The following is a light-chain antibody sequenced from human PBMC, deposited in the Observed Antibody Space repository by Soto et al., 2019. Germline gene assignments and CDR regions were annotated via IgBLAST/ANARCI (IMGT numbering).Light chain of an antibody. CDR2: GAS. CDR3: QQYGNSPQT. CDR1: QSLNNNIY. Sequence: EIVLTQSPGTLSLSPGERATLSSRASQSLNNNIYLAWYQQKPGQAPRLLIYGASSRATGIPNRFSGSGSGTDFTLTISRLEPEDFAVYYCQQYGNSPQTFGQGTKVDIK. V-gene: IGKV3-20*01. J-gene: IGKJ1*01.